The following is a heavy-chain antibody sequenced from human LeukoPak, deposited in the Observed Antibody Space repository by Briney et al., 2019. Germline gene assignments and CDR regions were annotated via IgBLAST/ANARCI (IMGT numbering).Heavy chain of an antibody. V-gene: IGHV4-4*07. D-gene: IGHD1-7*01. Sequence: SETLSLTCTVSGGSISSYYWSWIRQPAGKGLEWIGRIYTSGSTNYNPSLKSRVTISVDTSKNQFSLKLSSVTAADTAVYYCARRGKLELSGRQAGWFDPWGQGTLVTVSS. CDR1: GGSISSYY. J-gene: IGHJ5*02. CDR2: IYTSGST. CDR3: ARRGKLELSGRQAGWFDP.